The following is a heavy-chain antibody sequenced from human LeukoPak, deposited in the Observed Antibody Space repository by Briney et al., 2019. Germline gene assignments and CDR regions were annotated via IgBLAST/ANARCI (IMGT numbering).Heavy chain of an antibody. CDR2: IGTAGDT. J-gene: IGHJ6*02. V-gene: IGHV3-13*01. CDR1: GFTFSSYD. CDR3: ARAVHSGYDFYGMDV. D-gene: IGHD5-12*01. Sequence: GGSLRLSCAVSGFTFSSYDMHWVRHATGKGLEWVSAIGTAGDTYYPGSVKGRFTISRENAKNSLYLQMNSLRAGDTAVYYCARAVHSGYDFYGMDVWGQGTTVTVSS.